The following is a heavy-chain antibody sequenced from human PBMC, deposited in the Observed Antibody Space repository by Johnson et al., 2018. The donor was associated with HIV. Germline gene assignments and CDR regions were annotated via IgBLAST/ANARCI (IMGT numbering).Heavy chain of an antibody. CDR2: IRYDGSNK. V-gene: IGHV3-30*02. D-gene: IGHD2-21*01. CDR3: ARARTVVIARPDAFDI. CDR1: GFTFSSYG. J-gene: IGHJ3*02. Sequence: QVLLVESGGGLVQPGGSLRLSCAASGFTFSSYGMHWVRQAPGKGLEWVAFIRYDGSNKYYADSVKGRFTISRDNSKNTLYLQMNSLRAEDTDGYYCARARTVVIARPDAFDIWGQGTMVTVSS.